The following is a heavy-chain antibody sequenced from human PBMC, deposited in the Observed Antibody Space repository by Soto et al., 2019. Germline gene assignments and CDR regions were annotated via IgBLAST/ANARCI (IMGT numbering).Heavy chain of an antibody. CDR2: ISSSGST. CDR3: ARSGVTGIVIPSHWFDP. V-gene: IGHV4-31*03. CDR1: GDSIGGVGY. Sequence: SETLSLTCTVSGDSIGGVGYWSWIRQFPGRGLEWIGCISSSGSTYYNPALNNRISLSLDPSQNQFSLKLLSVTAADTAIYYCARSGVTGIVIPSHWFDPWGQGTLVTVAS. D-gene: IGHD2-21*02. J-gene: IGHJ5*02.